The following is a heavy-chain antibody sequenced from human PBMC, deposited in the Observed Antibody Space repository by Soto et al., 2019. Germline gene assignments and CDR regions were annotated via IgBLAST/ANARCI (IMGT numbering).Heavy chain of an antibody. CDR1: GFTFSSYA. D-gene: IGHD6-19*01. Sequence: PGGSLRLSCAASGFTFSSYAMSWVRQAPGKWLEWVSAISGSGGSTYYADSVKGRFTISRDNSKNTLYLQMNSLRAEDTAVYYCAKMFASVEVAVAGRKFDWFDPWGQGXLVTVSS. CDR3: AKMFASVEVAVAGRKFDWFDP. CDR2: ISGSGGST. V-gene: IGHV3-23*01. J-gene: IGHJ5*02.